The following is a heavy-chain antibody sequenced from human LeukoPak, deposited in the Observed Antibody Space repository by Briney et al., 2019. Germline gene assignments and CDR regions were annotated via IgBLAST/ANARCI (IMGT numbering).Heavy chain of an antibody. Sequence: SETLSLTCAVSGGSISSSPYSWAWIRQPPGKGLEWIGTIYYSGNTYYSPSLKSRVTISVDTSKNQFSLKLTSVIAADTAVYYCVTYSTGWYYFDYWGQGTLVTVSS. CDR3: VTYSTGWYYFDY. CDR2: IYYSGNT. V-gene: IGHV4-39*07. D-gene: IGHD6-19*01. CDR1: GGSISSSPYS. J-gene: IGHJ4*02.